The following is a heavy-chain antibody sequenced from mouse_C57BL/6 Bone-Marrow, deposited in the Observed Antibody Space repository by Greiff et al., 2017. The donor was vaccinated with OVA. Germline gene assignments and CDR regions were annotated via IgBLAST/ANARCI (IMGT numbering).Heavy chain of an antibody. J-gene: IGHJ4*01. CDR2: INPNNGGT. Sequence: EVQLQQSGPELVKPGASVKISCKASGYTFTDYYMNWVKQSHGKSLEWIGDINPNNGGTSYNQKFKGKATLTVDKSSSTAYMELRSLTSEDSAVYYCARDYYGSSYRWNYAMDYWGQGTSVTVSS. CDR1: GYTFTDYY. V-gene: IGHV1-26*01. D-gene: IGHD1-1*01. CDR3: ARDYYGSSYRWNYAMDY.